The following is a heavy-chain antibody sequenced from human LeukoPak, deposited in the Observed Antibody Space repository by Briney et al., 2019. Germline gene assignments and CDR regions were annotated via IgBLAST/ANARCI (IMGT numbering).Heavy chain of an antibody. Sequence: SETLSLTCTVSGGSISSYYWSWIRQPPGKGLEWIGSIYHSGSTHYNPSLKSRVTISVDTSKNQFSLKLRSVTAADTAVYYCARVTTAGSYYMDVWGTGTTVTVSS. CDR2: IYHSGST. D-gene: IGHD6-19*01. CDR3: ARVTTAGSYYMDV. J-gene: IGHJ6*03. CDR1: GGSISSYY. V-gene: IGHV4-59*08.